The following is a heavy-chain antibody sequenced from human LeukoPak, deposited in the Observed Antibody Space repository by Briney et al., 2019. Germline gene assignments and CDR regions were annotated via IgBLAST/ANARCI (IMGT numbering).Heavy chain of an antibody. CDR2: IRYDGSDR. D-gene: IGHD3-22*01. V-gene: IGHV3-33*01. CDR1: GFTFGSYG. J-gene: IGHJ4*02. Sequence: PGRSLRLSCAASGFTFGSYGIYWVRQAPGKGLEWVAGIRYDGSDRSYADPVKGRFTISRDNSKNTVDLQVNSLRAEDTAVYYCARDNWGDGGYYRTLDYWGQGTLVTVSS. CDR3: ARDNWGDGGYYRTLDY.